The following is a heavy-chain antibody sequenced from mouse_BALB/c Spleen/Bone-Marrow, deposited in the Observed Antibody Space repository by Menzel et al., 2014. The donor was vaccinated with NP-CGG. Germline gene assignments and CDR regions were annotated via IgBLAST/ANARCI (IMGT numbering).Heavy chain of an antibody. V-gene: IGHV7-3*02. CDR1: GFTFIDHY. J-gene: IGHJ4*01. Sequence: EVKVVESGGGLVQPGGSLRLSCTTSGFTFIDHYMSWVRQPPGKALEWLGFIRNKAYGYTTEYSASVKGRFTISRDNSQSILYLQMNTLRAEDSATYYCARFPMDYWGQGTSATVSS. CDR3: ARFPMDY. CDR2: IRNKAYGYTT.